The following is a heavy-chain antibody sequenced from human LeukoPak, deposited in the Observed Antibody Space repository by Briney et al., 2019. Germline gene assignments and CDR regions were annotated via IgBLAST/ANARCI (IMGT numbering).Heavy chain of an antibody. V-gene: IGHV5-51*01. CDR1: GYSFTTYW. CDR3: ARPDGYISSLPDY. J-gene: IGHJ4*02. D-gene: IGHD6-13*01. CDR2: IHPADSDT. Sequence: GESLKISCKGSGYSFTTYWIAWVRQMPGKGLEWMGIIHPADSDTRYSPSFQGQVTISADKSISTAYLQWSSLKASDTAMYYCARPDGYISSLPDYWGQGTLVTVSS.